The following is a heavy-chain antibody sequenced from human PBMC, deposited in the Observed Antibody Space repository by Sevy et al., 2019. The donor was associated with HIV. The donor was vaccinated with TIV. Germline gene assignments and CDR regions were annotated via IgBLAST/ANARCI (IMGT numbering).Heavy chain of an antibody. V-gene: IGHV3-21*01. CDR3: ARDFPVGTTSTFDY. Sequence: GGSLRLSCAASGFTFSNYNMNWVRQAPGKGLEWVSSITGSSNYIYYADSLKGRFTASRDNAKNSLYLQMNSLRAEYTAVYYCARDFPVGTTSTFDYWGQGTLVTVSS. CDR1: GFTFSNYN. D-gene: IGHD1-26*01. J-gene: IGHJ4*02. CDR2: ITGSSNYI.